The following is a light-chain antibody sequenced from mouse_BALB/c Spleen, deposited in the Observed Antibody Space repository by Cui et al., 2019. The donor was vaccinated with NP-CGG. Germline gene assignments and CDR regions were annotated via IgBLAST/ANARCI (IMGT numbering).Light chain of an antibody. V-gene: IGKV4-79*01. CDR2: SIS. J-gene: IGKJ5*01. CDR1: SSLSSSY. Sequence: QIVLTQSPAIMSASPGDRVTMTCSASSSLSSSYLYWYQQKSGSSPKLWIYSISNLTSGVPARFSGSGSGTSYSLTINNVEAEDAATYYCQQWSSNPLTFGAGTKLELK. CDR3: QQWSSNPLT.